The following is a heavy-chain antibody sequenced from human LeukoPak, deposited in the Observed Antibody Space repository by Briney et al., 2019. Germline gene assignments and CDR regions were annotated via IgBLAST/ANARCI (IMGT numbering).Heavy chain of an antibody. Sequence: PSETLSLTCAVYGGSFSGYYWSWIRQPPGKGLEWIGEINHSGSTNYNPSLKRRVTISVDTSKNQFSLKLSSVSAADTAVYYCARGLRFLEWLPYYYYYYMDVWGKGTTVTVSS. CDR3: ARGLRFLEWLPYYYYYYMDV. D-gene: IGHD3-3*01. V-gene: IGHV4-34*01. J-gene: IGHJ6*03. CDR2: INHSGST. CDR1: GGSFSGYY.